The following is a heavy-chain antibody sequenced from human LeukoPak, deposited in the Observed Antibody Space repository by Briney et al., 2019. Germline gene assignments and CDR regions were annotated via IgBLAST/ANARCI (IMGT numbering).Heavy chain of an antibody. CDR2: INPNSGGT. CDR3: ARGYYYGSGSYFY. J-gene: IGHJ4*02. V-gene: IGHV1-2*02. Sequence: ASVKVSCTASGYTFTGYYMHWVRQAPGQGLEWMGWINPNSGGTNYAQKFQGRVTMTRDTSISTAYMELSRLRSDDTAVYYCARGYYYGSGSYFYWGQRTLVTVSS. CDR1: GYTFTGYY. D-gene: IGHD3-10*01.